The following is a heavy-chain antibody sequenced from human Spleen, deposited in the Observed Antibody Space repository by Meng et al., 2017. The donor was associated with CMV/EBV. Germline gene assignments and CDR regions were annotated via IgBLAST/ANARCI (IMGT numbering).Heavy chain of an antibody. V-gene: IGHV4-30-4*01. D-gene: IGHD4-17*01. CDR1: GDSIRSPDYY. J-gene: IGHJ4*02. CDR2: IYYSGRT. Sequence: QVQLQESEPGLVKPSQTLSLTCTVSGDSIRSPDYYWSWIRQSPGKGLEWIGYIYYSGRTYYNPSLKNRLTISLATSQNQFSLKLNSVTAADTAVYYCARVHYDFYYFDYWGQGTLVTVSS. CDR3: ARVHYDFYYFDY.